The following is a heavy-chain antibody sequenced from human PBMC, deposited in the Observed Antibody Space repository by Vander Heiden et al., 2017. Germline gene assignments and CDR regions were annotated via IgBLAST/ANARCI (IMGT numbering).Heavy chain of an antibody. V-gene: IGHV1-46*01. D-gene: IGHD3-22*01. CDR2: INPSGGST. CDR1: GYTFTRYY. J-gene: IGHJ4*02. Sequence: QVQLVQSGAEVKKPGASVKVSCKASGYTFTRYYMHWVRQAPGQGLEWMGIINPSGGSTTYAQKFQGRVTMTRDTSTSTVYMELSSLRSEDTAVYYCARERADRGYYRAPHLGYWGQGTLVTVSS. CDR3: ARERADRGYYRAPHLGY.